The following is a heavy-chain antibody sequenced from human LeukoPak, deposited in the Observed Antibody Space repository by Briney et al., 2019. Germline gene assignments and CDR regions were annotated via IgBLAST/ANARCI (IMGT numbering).Heavy chain of an antibody. CDR2: IIPIFGTA. CDR3: ASGGASGGFDY. CDR1: GGTFSSYA. D-gene: IGHD3-16*01. Sequence: SVKVSCKASGGTFSSYAISWVRQAPGQGLEWMGGIIPIFGTANYAQQFQGRVTITTDESTSTAYTELSSLSSEDTAVYYCASGGASGGFDYWGQGTLVTVSS. J-gene: IGHJ4*02. V-gene: IGHV1-69*05.